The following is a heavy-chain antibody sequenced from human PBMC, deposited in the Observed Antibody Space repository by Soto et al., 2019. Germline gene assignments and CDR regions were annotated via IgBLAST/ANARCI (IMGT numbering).Heavy chain of an antibody. J-gene: IGHJ4*02. CDR2: ISTNGDST. CDR1: GFTFGSYP. CDR3: AREGMSRPRWVFDY. D-gene: IGHD6-13*01. Sequence: EVQLVESGGGLVQPGGSLRLSYAASGFTFGSYPMPWVRQSPGKGREYVSAISTNGDSTFYANSVKGRFTISRDNYKNTLYLQMGNLRAEDMGVYYCAREGMSRPRWVFDYWGQGTMVTASS. V-gene: IGHV3-64*01.